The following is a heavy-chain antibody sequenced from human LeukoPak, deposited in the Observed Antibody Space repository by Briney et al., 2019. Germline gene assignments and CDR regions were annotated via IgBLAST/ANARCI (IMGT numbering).Heavy chain of an antibody. J-gene: IGHJ6*02. V-gene: IGHV1-18*04. CDR3: ARRSGAWYYNAMDV. Sequence: ASVTVSCRASGYRFSDHGISWVRQAPGQGLEWMGWLSDDNGYAKYAQRVQGRLTMTTDTSTTTAYMELRSLRPDDTAVYYCARRSGAWYYNAMDVWGQGTTVTVSS. D-gene: IGHD3-10*01. CDR1: GYRFSDHG. CDR2: LSDDNGYA.